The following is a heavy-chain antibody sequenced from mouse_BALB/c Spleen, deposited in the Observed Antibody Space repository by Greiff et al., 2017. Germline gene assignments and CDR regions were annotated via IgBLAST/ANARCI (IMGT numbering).Heavy chain of an antibody. V-gene: IGHV1-69*02. J-gene: IGHJ3*01. Sequence: QVQLQQPGAELLKPGAPVKLSCKASGYTFTSYWLNWVKQRPGRGLEWIGRIDPSDSETHYNQKFKDKATLTVDKSSSTAYIQLSSLTSEDSAVYYCAREGENGNYVAYWGQGTLVTVSA. CDR1: GYTFTSYW. CDR3: AREGENGNYVAY. D-gene: IGHD2-1*01. CDR2: IDPSDSET.